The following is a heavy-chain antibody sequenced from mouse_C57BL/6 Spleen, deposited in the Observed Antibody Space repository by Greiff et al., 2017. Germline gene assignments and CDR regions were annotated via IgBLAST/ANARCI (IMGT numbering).Heavy chain of an antibody. V-gene: IGHV14-2*01. CDR1: GFNFNDYY. J-gene: IGHJ3*01. D-gene: IGHD2-1*01. Sequence: DVQLLESGAELVKPGASVKLSCTASGFNFNDYYMPWVQQRTEQGLEWIGRIDPEDGETKYAPKFQGKATITADTSSNTAYLQLSSLTSEDTAVYYCARAGGNYPAWFAYWGQGTLVTVSA. CDR2: IDPEDGET. CDR3: ARAGGNYPAWFAY.